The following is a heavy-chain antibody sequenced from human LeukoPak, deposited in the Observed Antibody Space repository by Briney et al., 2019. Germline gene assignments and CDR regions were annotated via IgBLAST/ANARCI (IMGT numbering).Heavy chain of an antibody. Sequence: GGSLRLSCAASGFTFSGSTMHWVRQASGKGLEWVGRIRNKPNSYATAYTASVKGRFIISRDDSKNTAYLHMNSLKAEDTAVYYCTRGVTTRPLDYWGQGTLVTVSS. V-gene: IGHV3-73*01. D-gene: IGHD4-11*01. CDR1: GFTFSGST. J-gene: IGHJ4*02. CDR2: IRNKPNSYAT. CDR3: TRGVTTRPLDY.